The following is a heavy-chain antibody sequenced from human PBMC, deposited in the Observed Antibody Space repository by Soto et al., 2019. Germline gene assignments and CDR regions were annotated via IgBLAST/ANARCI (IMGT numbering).Heavy chain of an antibody. J-gene: IGHJ4*02. Sequence: GASVKVSCKASGYSFTGYDINWVRQATGQGLEWMGWMNPNTGKTGYAQRFQGRVTMTMDTSISTAYMELSSLRSEDTAVYYCARAWLHLVTHDYCGQGTLVAVSS. V-gene: IGHV1-8*01. CDR1: GYSFTGYD. CDR3: ARAWLHLVTHDY. CDR2: MNPNTGKT. D-gene: IGHD6-13*01.